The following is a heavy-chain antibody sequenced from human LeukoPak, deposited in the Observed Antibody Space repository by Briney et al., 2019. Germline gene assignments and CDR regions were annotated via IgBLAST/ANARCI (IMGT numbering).Heavy chain of an antibody. Sequence: GESLKISCKGSGYSFTSYWIGGVRQMPGKGLEWMGIIYPGDSDTRYSPSFQGQVTISADKSISTAYLQWSSLKASDTAMYYCARHIARYYYDEGNWFDPWGQGTLVTVSS. D-gene: IGHD3-22*01. CDR3: ARHIARYYYDEGNWFDP. J-gene: IGHJ5*02. CDR2: IYPGDSDT. CDR1: GYSFTSYW. V-gene: IGHV5-51*01.